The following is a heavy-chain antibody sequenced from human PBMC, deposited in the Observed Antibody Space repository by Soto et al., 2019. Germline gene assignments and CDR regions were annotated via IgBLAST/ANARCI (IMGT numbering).Heavy chain of an antibody. Sequence: VASVKVSCKASGYTFTSYGISWVRQAPGQGLEWMGWISAYNGNTNYAQKLQGRVTMTTDTSTSTAYMELRSLRSDDTAVYYCAREYDFWSGYSPRGYYYYGMDVWGQGTTVTVSS. V-gene: IGHV1-18*01. CDR3: AREYDFWSGYSPRGYYYYGMDV. CDR2: ISAYNGNT. CDR1: GYTFTSYG. D-gene: IGHD3-3*01. J-gene: IGHJ6*02.